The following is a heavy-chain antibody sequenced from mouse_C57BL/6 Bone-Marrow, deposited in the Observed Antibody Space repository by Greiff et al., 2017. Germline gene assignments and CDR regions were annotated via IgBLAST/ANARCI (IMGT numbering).Heavy chain of an antibody. Sequence: VQLQQSGAELVRPGSSVKMSCKTSGYTFTSYGINWVKQRPGQGLEWIGYIYLGNGYTEYNEKFKGKATLTSDTSSSPAYMQLSSLTSEDAAIYFCARRRDGSWGQGTLVTVSA. J-gene: IGHJ3*02. CDR1: GYTFTSYG. V-gene: IGHV1-58*01. CDR2: IYLGNGYT. CDR3: ARRRDGS.